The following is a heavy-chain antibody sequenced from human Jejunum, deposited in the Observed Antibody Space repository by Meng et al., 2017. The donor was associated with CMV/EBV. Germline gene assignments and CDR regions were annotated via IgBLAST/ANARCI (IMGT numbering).Heavy chain of an antibody. CDR1: GFTFNSIY. D-gene: IGHD1-26*01. V-gene: IGHV3-53*01. J-gene: IGHJ4*02. CDR2: LYPGGSS. Sequence: AVSGFTFNSIYLSWVRQAPGKGLEWVSTLYPGGSSFYRDSVEGRFVISRDTSKNTLYLQMNSLRPEDTAIYYCAKGEGRPHYYFDYWGQGTLVTVSS. CDR3: AKGEGRPHYYFDY.